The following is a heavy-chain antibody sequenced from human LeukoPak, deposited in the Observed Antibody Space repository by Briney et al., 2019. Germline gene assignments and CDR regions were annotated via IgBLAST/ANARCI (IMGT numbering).Heavy chain of an antibody. D-gene: IGHD3-22*01. Sequence: SVKVSCKASGGTFSSYAFSWVRQAPGQGLEWMGRIIPILGVATYAHKFQGRVTITADKSTSTAYMELSGLRSEDTAVYYCARGGIYYYDSSGQFDYWGQGTLVTVSS. CDR3: ARGGIYYYDSSGQFDY. CDR1: GGTFSSYA. J-gene: IGHJ4*02. V-gene: IGHV1-69*04. CDR2: IIPILGVA.